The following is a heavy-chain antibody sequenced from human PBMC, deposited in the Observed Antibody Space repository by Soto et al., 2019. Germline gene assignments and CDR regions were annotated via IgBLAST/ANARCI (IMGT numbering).Heavy chain of an antibody. V-gene: IGHV2-5*02. CDR3: AHAPHPLLDDPFDI. D-gene: IGHD2-15*01. Sequence: QITLKESGPTLVQPTQTLTLTCTFSGFSRSTHRVGVGWIRQPPGKALQWLALIYHDDDKRYSPSLKNRLTITKDTSNNQVVLTMTNMDPVDTATYVCAHAPHPLLDDPFDIWGQGTMVTVSS. J-gene: IGHJ3*02. CDR1: GFSRSTHRVG. CDR2: IYHDDDK.